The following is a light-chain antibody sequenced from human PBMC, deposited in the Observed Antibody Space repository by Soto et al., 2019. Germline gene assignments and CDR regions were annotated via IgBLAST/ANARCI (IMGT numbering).Light chain of an antibody. CDR3: CSFAGGATFV. Sequence: QSALTQPASVSGSPGQSITISCTGTSNDVGGYNLVSWYQQHPGKVPKLIIYEGNKRPSGVSDRFSGSKSGNTASLTISALHAEDEADYSCCSFAGGATFVFGGGTKLTVL. CDR1: SNDVGGYNL. J-gene: IGLJ3*02. CDR2: EGN. V-gene: IGLV2-23*03.